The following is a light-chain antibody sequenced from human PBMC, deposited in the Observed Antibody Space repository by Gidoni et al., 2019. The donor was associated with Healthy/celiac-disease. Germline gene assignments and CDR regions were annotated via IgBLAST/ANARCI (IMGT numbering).Light chain of an antibody. Sequence: PTSPSSSGGDAIPITCATRNVSSSYLNWYQQKPGKAPKLLIYAASSWDSGVPSRFSGSGSGTDFTLTISSLQPEDFATYYCQQNYSTPPTTFGPGTRLDIK. J-gene: IGKJ5*01. CDR3: QQNYSTPPTT. CDR2: AAS. V-gene: IGKV1-39*01. CDR1: NVSSSY.